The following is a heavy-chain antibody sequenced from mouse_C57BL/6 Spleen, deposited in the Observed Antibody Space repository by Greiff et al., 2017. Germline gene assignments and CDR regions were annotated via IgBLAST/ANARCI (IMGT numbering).Heavy chain of an antibody. CDR1: GYTFTSYW. CDR2: IDPSDSET. V-gene: IGHV1-52*01. CDR3: ARPDGYYGFAY. J-gene: IGHJ3*01. D-gene: IGHD2-3*01. Sequence: QVQLQQSGAELVRPGSSVKLSCKASGYTFTSYWMHWVKQRPIQGLEWIGNIDPSDSETHYNQKFKDKATLTVDKSSSTAYMQLSSLTSEDSAVYYCARPDGYYGFAYWGQGTLVTVSA.